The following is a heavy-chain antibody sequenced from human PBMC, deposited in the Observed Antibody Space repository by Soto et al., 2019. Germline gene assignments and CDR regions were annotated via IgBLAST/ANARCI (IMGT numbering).Heavy chain of an antibody. Sequence: QVQLVQSGAELKKPGSSVKVSCKASGATFSGYPIIWVRQAPGEGLEWMGRIIPVFGTTNDAQRFEGRVTFTVDESTNTAYMELRGLLSEDTAVYYCARDGGFGELKYWGPGTLVTVSS. D-gene: IGHD3-10*01. J-gene: IGHJ4*02. CDR3: ARDGGFGELKY. V-gene: IGHV1-69*18. CDR2: IIPVFGTT. CDR1: GATFSGYP.